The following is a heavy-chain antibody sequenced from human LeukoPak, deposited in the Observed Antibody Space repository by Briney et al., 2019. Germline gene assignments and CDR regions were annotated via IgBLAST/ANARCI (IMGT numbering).Heavy chain of an antibody. D-gene: IGHD3-10*01. CDR3: ARQGAGFWYFDL. CDR2: IDPSDSYT. J-gene: IGHJ2*01. Sequence: LGESLRISCKGSGYSFTSYWISWVRQMPGKGLEWMGRIDPSDSYTNYSPSFHGHVTMSVDKSISTAYLQWSSLKASDTAMYYCARQGAGFWYFDLWGRGTLVTVSS. CDR1: GYSFTSYW. V-gene: IGHV5-10-1*01.